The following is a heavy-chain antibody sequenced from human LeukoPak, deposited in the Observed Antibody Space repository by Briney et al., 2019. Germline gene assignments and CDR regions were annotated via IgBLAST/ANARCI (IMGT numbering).Heavy chain of an antibody. V-gene: IGHV3-23*01. CDR3: AKYLSKVVGADWFDS. Sequence: GGSLRLSSAAPLFTFINYDMSFVRQAPGKRLECVSSISDSGGSTYYTDSVKGRFTISTDKSTKTLYLHMTNLRDATTALYNFAKYLSKVVGADWFDSWDQGSLVTVSS. CDR2: ISDSGGST. J-gene: IGHJ5*01. D-gene: IGHD1-26*01. CDR1: LFTFINYD.